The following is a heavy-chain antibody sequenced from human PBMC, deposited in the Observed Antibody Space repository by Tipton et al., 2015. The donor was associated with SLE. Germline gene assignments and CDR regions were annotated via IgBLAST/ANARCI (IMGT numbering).Heavy chain of an antibody. Sequence: TLSLTCTVSGGSIRSSSFYWGWIRQPPGKGLEWIGTIYYSGSIYYNPFLKSRVTISVDTSKNQFSLKLSSVTAADTAVYYCARLSHGQWLVDYYYYYYMDVWGKGTTVTVSS. J-gene: IGHJ6*03. CDR3: ARLSHGQWLVDYYYYYYMDV. V-gene: IGHV4-39*01. CDR1: GGSIRSSSFY. CDR2: IYYSGSI. D-gene: IGHD6-19*01.